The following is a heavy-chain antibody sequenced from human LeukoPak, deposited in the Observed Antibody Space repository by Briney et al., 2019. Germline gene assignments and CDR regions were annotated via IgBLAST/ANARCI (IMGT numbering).Heavy chain of an antibody. D-gene: IGHD2/OR15-2a*01. J-gene: IGHJ4*02. CDR1: GYTFTSYY. Sequence: GASVKVSCKASGYTFTSYYMHWARQAPGQGLEWMGIINPSGGSTSYAQKYQGRVTMTRDTSTSTVYMELSSLRSEDTAVYYCARERVTTTSFDYWGQGVLVTVSS. CDR3: ARERVTTTSFDY. V-gene: IGHV1-46*01. CDR2: INPSGGST.